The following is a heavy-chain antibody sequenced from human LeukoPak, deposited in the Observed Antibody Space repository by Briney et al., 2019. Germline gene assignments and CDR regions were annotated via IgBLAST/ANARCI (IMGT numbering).Heavy chain of an antibody. J-gene: IGHJ4*02. CDR3: TSWGYSSGWSITLFDY. CDR1: GYSISSGYY. CDR2: IYHSGST. V-gene: IGHV4-38-2*01. Sequence: PSETLSLTCAVSGYSISSGYYWGWIRQPPGKGLEWIGSIYHSGSTYYNPSLKSRVTISVDTSKNQFSLKLSSVTAADTAVYYCTSWGYSSGWSITLFDYWGQGTLVTVSS. D-gene: IGHD6-19*01.